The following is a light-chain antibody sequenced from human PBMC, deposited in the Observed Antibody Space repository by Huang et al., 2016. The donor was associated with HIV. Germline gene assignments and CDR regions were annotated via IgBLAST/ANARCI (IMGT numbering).Light chain of an antibody. CDR3: MQGLQTWT. Sequence: DIVMVQSPASLSVTPGEAASITCRSSQSLLHSNGHNYLDWYWQKPGQSPQLLIYFGCIRASVVPDRFSCSGSGTDFTLIINRVDAGDVGIYYCMQGLQTWTFGQGTKVEI. CDR2: FGC. J-gene: IGKJ1*01. CDR1: QSLLHSNGHNY. V-gene: IGKV2-28*01.